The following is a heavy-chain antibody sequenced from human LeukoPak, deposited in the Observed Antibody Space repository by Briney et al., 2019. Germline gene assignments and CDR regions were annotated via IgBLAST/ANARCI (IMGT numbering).Heavy chain of an antibody. CDR1: GFTVSSNS. CDR2: INHSGST. Sequence: PGGSLRLSCAASGFTVSSNSMSWIRQPPGKGLEWIGEINHSGSTNYNPSLKSRVTISVDTSKNQFSLKLSSVTAADTAVYYCARGLRGFDYFDYWGQGTLVTVSS. J-gene: IGHJ4*02. CDR3: ARGLRGFDYFDY. D-gene: IGHD3-10*01. V-gene: IGHV4-34*01.